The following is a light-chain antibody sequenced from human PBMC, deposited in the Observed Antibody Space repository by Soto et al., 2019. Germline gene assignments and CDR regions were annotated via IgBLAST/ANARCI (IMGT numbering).Light chain of an antibody. V-gene: IGLV1-44*01. Sequence: QSVLTQPPSASGTPGQRVTISCSGSSSNIGTNTINWYQQFPGTAPKLLIYNNDQRPSGVPDRFSASKSGTSASLAISGLQSEDEADYYCESWDDSLYGAVFGGGTKPAV. CDR1: SSNIGTNT. CDR2: NND. CDR3: ESWDDSLYGAV. J-gene: IGLJ2*01.